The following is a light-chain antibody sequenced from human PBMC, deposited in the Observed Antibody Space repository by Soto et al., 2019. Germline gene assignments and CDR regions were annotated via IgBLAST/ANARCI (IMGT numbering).Light chain of an antibody. J-gene: IGLJ2*01. CDR3: SSYTSTNTVI. CDR1: SSDVGGYNY. CDR2: DVS. V-gene: IGLV2-14*03. Sequence: QSALTQPASVSGSPGQSITISCTGTSSDVGGYNYVSWYQHHPGKAPKLMIYDVSNRPSGVSNRFSGSKSGNTASLTISGLQAEDEADYYCSSYTSTNTVIFRGGTKLTVL.